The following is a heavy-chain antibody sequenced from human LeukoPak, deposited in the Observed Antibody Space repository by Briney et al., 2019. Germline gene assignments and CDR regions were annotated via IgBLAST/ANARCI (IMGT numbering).Heavy chain of an antibody. CDR1: GGSFSGYY. CDR3: AKGINRRGYSYGLGGDY. V-gene: IGHV4-34*01. Sequence: SETLSLTCAVYGGSFSGYYWSWIRQLPGKGLEWIGEINRSGSTNYNPSLKSRVTISVDTSKNQFSLKLSSVTAADTAVYYCAKGINRRGYSYGLGGDYWGQGTLVTVSS. J-gene: IGHJ4*02. D-gene: IGHD5-18*01. CDR2: INRSGST.